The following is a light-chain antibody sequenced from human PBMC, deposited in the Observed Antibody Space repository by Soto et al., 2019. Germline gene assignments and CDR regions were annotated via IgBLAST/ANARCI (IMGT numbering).Light chain of an antibody. Sequence: IQMTQSPSSLSASVGGTITITCRASQSISSYLNWYQQKPGKAPKLLIYAASSLQSGVPSRFSGSGSGTDFTLTISRMETEDFEVYYCQQYGSSPPTFGGRPKV. J-gene: IGKJ4*01. CDR1: QSISSY. CDR2: AAS. CDR3: QQYGSSPPT. V-gene: IGKV1-39*01.